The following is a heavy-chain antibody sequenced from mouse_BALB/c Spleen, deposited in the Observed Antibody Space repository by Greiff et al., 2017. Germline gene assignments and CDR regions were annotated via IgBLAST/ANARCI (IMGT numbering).Heavy chain of an antibody. CDR3: ARHENDGNPFAY. V-gene: IGHV1-62-2*01. D-gene: IGHD2-12*01. CDR1: GYTFTEYI. Sequence: QVQLKESGAELVKPGASVKLSCKASGYTFTEYIIHWVKQRSGQGLEWIGWFYPGSGSIKYNEKFKDKATLTADKSSSTVYMELSRLTSEDSAVYFCARHENDGNPFAYWGQGTLVTVSA. J-gene: IGHJ3*01. CDR2: FYPGSGSI.